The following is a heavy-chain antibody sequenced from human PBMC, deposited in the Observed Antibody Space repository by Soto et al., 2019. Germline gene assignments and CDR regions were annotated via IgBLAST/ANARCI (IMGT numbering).Heavy chain of an antibody. CDR2: ISFDGSNK. J-gene: IGHJ4*02. V-gene: IGHV3-30-3*01. D-gene: IGHD1-26*01. Sequence: QVQLVESGGGVVQPGRSLRLSCAASRFTFSRYTMHWVRQAPGKGLKWVAVISFDGSNKYYADSVKGRFTISRDNSKNTLYLQMNSLRAEDTAIYYCARGLHVGYSGKYYFDYWGQGTLVSVSS. CDR3: ARGLHVGYSGKYYFDY. CDR1: RFTFSRYT.